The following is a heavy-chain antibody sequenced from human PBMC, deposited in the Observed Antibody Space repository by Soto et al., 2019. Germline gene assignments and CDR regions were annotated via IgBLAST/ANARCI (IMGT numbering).Heavy chain of an antibody. D-gene: IGHD3-22*01. CDR3: ARDYYDSSCRPTIDY. J-gene: IGHJ4*02. V-gene: IGHV4-34*01. Sequence: QVQLQQWGAGLLKPSETRSLTCAVDGGCFSGYYWSWIRQPPGKGLEWIGEINHSGSTNYNPSLKSRVTISVDTSKNQFSLKLSSVTAADTAVYYCARDYYDSSCRPTIDYWGQGTLVTVSS. CDR1: GGCFSGYY. CDR2: INHSGST.